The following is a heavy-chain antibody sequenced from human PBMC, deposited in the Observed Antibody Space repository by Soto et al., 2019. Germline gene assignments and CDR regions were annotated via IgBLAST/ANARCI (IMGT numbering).Heavy chain of an antibody. Sequence: EVQLVESGGGLVKPGGSLRLSCAASGFTFSNAWMSWVRQAPGKGLEWVGRIKSKSDGGTTDYAAPGKGRFTISRDDTQNTLYLQMNSLKTEDPAVYYCTTFGDSDAFDIWGQGTMVTVSS. J-gene: IGHJ3*02. CDR3: TTFGDSDAFDI. V-gene: IGHV3-15*01. D-gene: IGHD2-21*02. CDR1: GFTFSNAW. CDR2: IKSKSDGGTT.